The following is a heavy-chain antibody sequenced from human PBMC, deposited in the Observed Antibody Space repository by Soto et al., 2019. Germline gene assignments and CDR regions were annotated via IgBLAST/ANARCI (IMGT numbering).Heavy chain of an antibody. CDR1: GYTFTSYG. V-gene: IGHV1-2*04. Sequence: ASVKVSCKASGYTFTSYGISWVRQAPGQGLEWMGWINPNSGGTNYAQKFQGWVTMTRDTSISTAYMELSRLRSDDTAVYYCARSETVVDTAMADYYYYGMDVWGQGTTVTVSS. CDR3: ARSETVVDTAMADYYYYGMDV. CDR2: INPNSGGT. J-gene: IGHJ6*02. D-gene: IGHD5-18*01.